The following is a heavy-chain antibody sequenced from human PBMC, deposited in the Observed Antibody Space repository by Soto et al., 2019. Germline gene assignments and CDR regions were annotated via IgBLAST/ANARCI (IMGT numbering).Heavy chain of an antibody. CDR3: TRVSGTSYRYGMDV. Sequence: PGGSLRLSCTASGFTFGDYAMSWVRQAPGKGLEWVGFIRSKAYGGTTEYAASVKGRFTISRDDSKSIAYLQMNSLKTEDTAVYYCTRVSGTSYRYGMDVWGQGTTVTVSS. D-gene: IGHD2-2*01. J-gene: IGHJ6*02. V-gene: IGHV3-49*04. CDR2: IRSKAYGGTT. CDR1: GFTFGDYA.